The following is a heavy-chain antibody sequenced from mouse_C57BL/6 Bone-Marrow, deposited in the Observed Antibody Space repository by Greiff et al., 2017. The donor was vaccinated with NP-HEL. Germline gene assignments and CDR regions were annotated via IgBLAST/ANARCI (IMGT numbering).Heavy chain of an antibody. J-gene: IGHJ1*03. CDR1: GYTFTSYG. V-gene: IGHV1-81*01. CDR2: IYPRSGNT. Sequence: VQLQQSGAELARPGASVKLSCKASGYTFTSYGISWVKQRTGQGLEWIGEIYPRSGNTYYNEKFKGKATLTADKSSSTAYMELRSLTSEDSAVYFCASSDGYHVWYFGVWRTETTHTVSS. D-gene: IGHD2-3*01. CDR3: ASSDGYHVWYFGV.